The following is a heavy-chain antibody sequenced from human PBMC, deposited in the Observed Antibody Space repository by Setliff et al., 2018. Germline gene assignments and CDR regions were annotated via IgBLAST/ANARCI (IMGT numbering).Heavy chain of an antibody. CDR2: ISSSSSYI. J-gene: IGHJ3*01. D-gene: IGHD2-8*01. V-gene: IGHV3-21*01. CDR3: AREGVYLGRAFDL. CDR1: GFTFSFHS. Sequence: GGSLRLSCVASGFTFSFHSLNWVRQAPGKGLEWVSSISSSSSYINYADSVRGRFTISRDNAKNSLYLQMNSLRAEDTALYFCAREGVYLGRAFDLWGQGTMVTVSS.